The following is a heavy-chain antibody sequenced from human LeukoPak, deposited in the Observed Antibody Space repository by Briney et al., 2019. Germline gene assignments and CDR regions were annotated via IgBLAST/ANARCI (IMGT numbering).Heavy chain of an antibody. J-gene: IGHJ6*03. D-gene: IGHD4-17*01. CDR1: GYTFTGYY. CDR2: INPNSGGT. CDR3: ASHMTLCGDYYYYMDV. Sequence: ASVKVSCKASGYTFTGYYMHWVRQAPGQGLEWMGWINPNSGGTNYAQKFQGRVTMTRDTSISTAYMELSRLRSDDTAVYYCASHMTLCGDYYYYMDVWGKGTTVTVSS. V-gene: IGHV1-2*02.